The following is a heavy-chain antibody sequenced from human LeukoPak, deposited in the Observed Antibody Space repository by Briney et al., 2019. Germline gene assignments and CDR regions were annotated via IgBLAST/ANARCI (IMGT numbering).Heavy chain of an antibody. V-gene: IGHV1-2*02. D-gene: IGHD5-18*01. J-gene: IGHJ4*02. Sequence: GASVKVSCKASGYTFTGYYMHWVRQAPGQGLEWMGWINPNSGGTNYAQKFQGRVTMTRDMSTSTVYMELSSLRSEDTAVYYCARTRRPDTAMVTDNYWGQGTLVTVSS. CDR2: INPNSGGT. CDR3: ARTRRPDTAMVTDNY. CDR1: GYTFTGYY.